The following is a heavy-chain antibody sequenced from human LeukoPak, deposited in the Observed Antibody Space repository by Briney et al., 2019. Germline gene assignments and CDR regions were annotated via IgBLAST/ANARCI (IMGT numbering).Heavy chain of an antibody. D-gene: IGHD3-22*01. CDR1: GGSISNGDHY. CDR3: ARDRSSGYPGTFDF. V-gene: IGHV4-61*08. CDR2: IYYSGST. J-gene: IGHJ4*02. Sequence: SETLSLTCTVSGGSISNGDHYWSWIRQHPGKGLEWIGHIYYSGSTNYNPSLKSRVTISIDTSKNQFSLKLNSVTAADTAVYYCARDRSSGYPGTFDFWGQGILVTVSS.